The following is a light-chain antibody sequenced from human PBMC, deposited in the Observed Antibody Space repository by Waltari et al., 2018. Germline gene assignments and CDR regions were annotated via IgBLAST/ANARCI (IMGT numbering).Light chain of an antibody. J-gene: IGKJ2*01. CDR2: DAS. CDR3: QHYDALPYT. Sequence: DIQMTPSPSPLSASVGDRVTITCQASQDISNYLSWFQQKPGKAPKLLIYDASTLKTGVPSRFSGSGSGTHFTFTINSLQPEDFATYSCQHYDALPYTFGQGTKLEI. CDR1: QDISNY. V-gene: IGKV1-33*01.